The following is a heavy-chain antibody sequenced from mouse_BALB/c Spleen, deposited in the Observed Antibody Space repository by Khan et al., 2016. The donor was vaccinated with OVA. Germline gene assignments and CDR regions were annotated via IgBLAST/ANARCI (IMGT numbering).Heavy chain of an antibody. CDR2: ISNGGGST. CDR1: GFTFSDYY. J-gene: IGHJ4*01. Sequence: EVELVESGGGLVQPGGSLKLSCATSGFTFSDYYMYWVRQTPEKRLEWVAYISNGGGSTYYPATVKGRFTISRDTANNTLYLQMSRLKSEDTAMYYCARVYGNYAMDYWGQGTSVTVSS. V-gene: IGHV5-12*02. CDR3: ARVYGNYAMDY. D-gene: IGHD2-1*01.